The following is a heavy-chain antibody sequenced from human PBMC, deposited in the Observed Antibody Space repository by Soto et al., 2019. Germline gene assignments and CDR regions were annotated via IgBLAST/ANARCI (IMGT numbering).Heavy chain of an antibody. V-gene: IGHV3-30-3*01. Sequence: QVHLVESGGGVVQPGRSLRLSCAASEFSFSNYAMHWVRQAPGKGLEWVAIISYDGSSEYYTDSVKGRFTISRDNSKNTLYLQMNSLRVEDTAVYYCARDRAWRFLEWSFDYWGQGTLVTVSS. CDR2: ISYDGSSE. J-gene: IGHJ4*02. D-gene: IGHD3-3*01. CDR1: EFSFSNYA. CDR3: ARDRAWRFLEWSFDY.